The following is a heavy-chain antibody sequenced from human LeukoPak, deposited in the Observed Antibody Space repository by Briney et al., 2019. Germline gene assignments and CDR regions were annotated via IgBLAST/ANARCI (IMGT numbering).Heavy chain of an antibody. D-gene: IGHD5-12*01. CDR2: ISSSSSYI. J-gene: IGHJ5*02. CDR3: ARSHGYGNWFDP. Sequence: PGGSLRLSCAASGFTFSSYSMNWVRQAPGKGLEWVSSISSSSSYIYYADSVKGRFTISRDNAKNSLYLQMNSLRAEDTAVYYCARSHGYGNWFDPWGQGTLVTVSS. CDR1: GFTFSSYS. V-gene: IGHV3-21*01.